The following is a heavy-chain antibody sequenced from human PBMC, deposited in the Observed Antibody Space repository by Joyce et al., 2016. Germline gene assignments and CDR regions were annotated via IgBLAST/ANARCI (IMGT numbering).Heavy chain of an antibody. V-gene: IGHV1-3*01. D-gene: IGHD3-10*01. CDR3: ARGSSALTYFDF. CDR1: GYTFTGHT. Sequence: QVQLVQSGAEVKKPGASVKVSWKASGYTFTGHTIHWVRQAPGQSLEWMGWINAGNGNARCSQKFQGRVTVSKDTSANAAYMEVSSLRSEDTAVYYCARGSSALTYFDFWGQGTLVTVSS. J-gene: IGHJ4*02. CDR2: INAGNGNA.